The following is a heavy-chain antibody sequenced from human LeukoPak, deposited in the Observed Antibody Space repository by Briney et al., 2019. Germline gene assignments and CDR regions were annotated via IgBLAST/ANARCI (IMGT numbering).Heavy chain of an antibody. V-gene: IGHV1-46*03. CDR1: GYNFTSYY. D-gene: IGHD6-6*01. J-gene: IGHJ4*02. Sequence: ASVKVSSNASGYNFTSYYMHWVRHATGQGLEWRGIINPSGGSKSYAQKFQGRATMTRDTSTSTVYMELSSLRSEDTAVYSCARVQEYSSSSALDYWGQGTLVTVSP. CDR3: ARVQEYSSSSALDY. CDR2: INPSGGSK.